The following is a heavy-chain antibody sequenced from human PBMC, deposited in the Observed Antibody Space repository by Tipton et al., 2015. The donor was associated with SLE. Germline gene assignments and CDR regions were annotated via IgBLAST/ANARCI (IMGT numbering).Heavy chain of an antibody. Sequence: TLSLTCTVSGGSISSYYWGWIRQPPGKGLEWIGSIYYSGSTYYNPTLKSRVTISVDTSKNQFSLKLSSVTAADTAVYYCARRLGYSSSWYGYNWFDPWGQGTLVTVSS. CDR3: ARRLGYSSSWYGYNWFDP. J-gene: IGHJ5*02. CDR1: GGSISSYY. V-gene: IGHV4-39*07. D-gene: IGHD6-13*01. CDR2: IYYSGST.